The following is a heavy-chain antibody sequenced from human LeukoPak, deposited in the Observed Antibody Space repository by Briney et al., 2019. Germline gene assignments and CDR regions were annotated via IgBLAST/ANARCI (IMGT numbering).Heavy chain of an antibody. V-gene: IGHV3-7*01. D-gene: IGHD2-21*02. CDR2: IKEDGSQK. Sequence: GGSLRLSREASGFTFNTYWMSWVRQTPGKGLEWVANIKEDGSQKNYVDSVRGRFTISRDNAKNSLYLQMNSLRAEDTAVYYCARDGFSSAINFWGQGTLVTVSS. CDR1: GFTFNTYW. J-gene: IGHJ4*02. CDR3: ARDGFSSAINF.